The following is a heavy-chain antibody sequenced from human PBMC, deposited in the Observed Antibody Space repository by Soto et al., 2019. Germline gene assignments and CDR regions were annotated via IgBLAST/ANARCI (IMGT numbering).Heavy chain of an antibody. CDR1: GFTFSDYY. D-gene: IGHD2-15*01. V-gene: IGHV3-11*01. CDR2: ISSSGTGV. CDR3: ARAYSDAFDI. J-gene: IGHJ3*02. Sequence: QVQLVESGGGLVQPGGSLRISCAASGFTFSDYYMTWIRQAPGKGLAWVSYISSSGTGVYYADSVKGRFTISRDNAKNSLYLQMSSLRAEDTAVYYCARAYSDAFDIWGQGTMVTVSS.